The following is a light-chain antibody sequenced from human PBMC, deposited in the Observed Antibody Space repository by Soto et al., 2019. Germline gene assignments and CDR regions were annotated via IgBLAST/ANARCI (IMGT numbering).Light chain of an antibody. Sequence: EIVLTQSPDTLSLSPGEGATLSCRASQSVTNRYLAWYQHKPGQAPRLLIYGASTRATGIPDRFSGSGFETDFSLTIRRLEPEDFAVYFCQQYSTSPPITFGQGTRLEIK. CDR3: QQYSTSPPIT. CDR1: QSVTNRY. V-gene: IGKV3-20*01. J-gene: IGKJ5*01. CDR2: GAS.